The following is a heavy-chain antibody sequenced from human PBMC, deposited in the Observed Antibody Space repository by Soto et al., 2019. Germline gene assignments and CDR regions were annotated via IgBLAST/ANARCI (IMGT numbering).Heavy chain of an antibody. D-gene: IGHD3-22*01. CDR3: AKDCNYYDSSGYQCSDS. CDR2: ISGSGSTT. J-gene: IGHJ4*02. Sequence: GESLKISFAASGFTFSTYAMTWFRQAPGKGLEWVSAISGSGSTTYYGDSVKGRFTISRDNSKNTLYLQMNSLRAEDTAVYYCAKDCNYYDSSGYQCSDSWGQGALVTVSS. CDR1: GFTFSTYA. V-gene: IGHV3-23*01.